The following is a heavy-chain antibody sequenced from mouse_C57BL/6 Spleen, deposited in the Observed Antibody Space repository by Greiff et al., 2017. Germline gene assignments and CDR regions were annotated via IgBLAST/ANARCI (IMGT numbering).Heavy chain of an antibody. CDR2: INPGSGGT. Sequence: QVQLQQSGAELVRPGTSVKVSCKASGYAFTNYLIEWVKQRPGQGLEWIGVINPGSGGTNYNEKFKGKATLTADKSSSTAYMQLSSLTSEDSAVYFCARSGNYSNYPWFAYWGQGTLVTVSA. CDR3: ARSGNYSNYPWFAY. CDR1: GYAFTNYL. V-gene: IGHV1-54*01. J-gene: IGHJ3*01. D-gene: IGHD2-5*01.